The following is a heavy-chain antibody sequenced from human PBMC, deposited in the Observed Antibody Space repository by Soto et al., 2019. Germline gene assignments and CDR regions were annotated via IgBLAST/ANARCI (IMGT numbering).Heavy chain of an antibody. D-gene: IGHD2-2*01. Sequence: ASVKVSCKASGYTFTGYYMHWVRQAPGQGLEWMGWINPNSGGTNYAQKFQGWVTMTRDTSISTAYMELSRLRSDDTAGYYCASSIRNCYGPYDAFDILGQGTMVTISS. CDR1: GYTFTGYY. J-gene: IGHJ3*02. V-gene: IGHV1-2*04. CDR3: ASSIRNCYGPYDAFDI. CDR2: INPNSGGT.